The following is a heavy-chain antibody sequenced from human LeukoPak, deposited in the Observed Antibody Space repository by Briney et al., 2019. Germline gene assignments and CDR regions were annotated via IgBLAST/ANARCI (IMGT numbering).Heavy chain of an antibody. D-gene: IGHD6-19*01. CDR3: AKALIAVAGGIDY. CDR2: ISGSGGST. V-gene: IGHV3-23*01. CDR1: GFTVSSNY. Sequence: GGSLRLSCAASGFTVSSNYMSWVRQAPGKGLEWVSAISGSGGSTYYADSVKGRFTISRDNSKNTLYLQMNSLRAEDTAVYYCAKALIAVAGGIDYWGQGTLVTVSS. J-gene: IGHJ4*02.